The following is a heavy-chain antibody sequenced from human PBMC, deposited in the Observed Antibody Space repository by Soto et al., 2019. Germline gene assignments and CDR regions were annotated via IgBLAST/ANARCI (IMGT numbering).Heavy chain of an antibody. D-gene: IGHD3-10*01. V-gene: IGHV3-21*01. CDR2: ISSSSSYI. J-gene: IGHJ4*02. Sequence: VGSLRLSCAASGGTCSSYSMSWVRQAPGKGLEWVSSISSSSSYIYYADSVKGRFTISRDNAKNSLYLQMNSLRAEDTAVYYCARDSFGATLDPFDYWGQGTLVTVSS. CDR1: GGTCSSYS. CDR3: ARDSFGATLDPFDY.